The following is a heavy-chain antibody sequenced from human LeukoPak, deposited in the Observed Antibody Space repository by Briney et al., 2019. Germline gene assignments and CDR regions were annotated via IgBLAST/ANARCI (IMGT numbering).Heavy chain of an antibody. D-gene: IGHD6-6*01. CDR3: ARDWSSSSYTYYYYMDV. Sequence: SETLSLTCTVSGGSISSASYYWGWIRQPPGEGLEWIGTIYYSGSTYYNPSLKSRVTISVDTSKNQVSLKLRSVTAADTAVYHCARDWSSSSYTYYYYMDVWGKGTTVTVSS. V-gene: IGHV4-39*07. CDR1: GGSISSASYY. CDR2: IYYSGST. J-gene: IGHJ6*03.